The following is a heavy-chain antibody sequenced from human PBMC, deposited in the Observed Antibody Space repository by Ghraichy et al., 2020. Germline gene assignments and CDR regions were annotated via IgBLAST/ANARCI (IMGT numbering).Heavy chain of an antibody. D-gene: IGHD3-22*01. V-gene: IGHV3-23*01. CDR2: MSSSGGFT. CDR1: GFTFSNYA. Sequence: GGSLRLSCAASGFTFSNYAMTWVRQAPGKGLEWVSTMSSSGGFTYSADSVKGRFTISRDNSKNTLYLQMNSLRAEDTAVYYCAKRGESSGYPLGYYFDNWGQGTLVTVSS. CDR3: AKRGESSGYPLGYYFDN. J-gene: IGHJ4*02.